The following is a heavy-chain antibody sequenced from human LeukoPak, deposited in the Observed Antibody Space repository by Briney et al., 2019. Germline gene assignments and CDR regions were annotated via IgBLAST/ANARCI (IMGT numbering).Heavy chain of an antibody. Sequence: SETLSLTCAVYGGSFSGYYWSWIRQPPGRGLEWIGEINHSGSTNYNPSLKGRVNISIDTSKNQFSLKLSSVTAADTAVYYCASGGSGYDAFDIWGQGTMVTVSS. CDR2: INHSGST. V-gene: IGHV4-34*01. D-gene: IGHD6-19*01. CDR1: GGSFSGYY. CDR3: ASGGSGYDAFDI. J-gene: IGHJ3*02.